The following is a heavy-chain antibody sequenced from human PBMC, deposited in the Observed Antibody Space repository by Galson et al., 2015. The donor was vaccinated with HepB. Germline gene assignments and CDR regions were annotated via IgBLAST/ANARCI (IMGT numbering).Heavy chain of an antibody. CDR1: GYTSTSYG. CDR2: ISAYNGNT. J-gene: IGHJ5*02. V-gene: IGHV1-18*01. Sequence: SVKVSCKASGYTSTSYGISWVRQAPGQGLEWMGWISAYNGNTNYAQKLQGRVTMTTDTSTSTAYMELRSLRSDDTAVYYCARLKTPWGLRSENGNWFDPWGQGTLVTVSS. CDR3: ARLKTPWGLRSENGNWFDP. D-gene: IGHD3-16*01.